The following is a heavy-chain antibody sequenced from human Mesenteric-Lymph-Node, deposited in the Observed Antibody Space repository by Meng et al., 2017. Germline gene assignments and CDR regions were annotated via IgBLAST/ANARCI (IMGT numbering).Heavy chain of an antibody. J-gene: IGHJ3*02. CDR3: ARARPGTRVPLHAFDI. CDR1: GYTFTSYG. D-gene: IGHD1-1*01. Sequence: ASVKVSCKASGYTFTSYGISWVRQAPGQGLEWMGWISAYNGNTNYAQKLQGRVTMTTDTSTSTAYMELRSLRSDDTAVYYCARARPGTRVPLHAFDIWGQGTMVTVSS. V-gene: IGHV1-18*01. CDR2: ISAYNGNT.